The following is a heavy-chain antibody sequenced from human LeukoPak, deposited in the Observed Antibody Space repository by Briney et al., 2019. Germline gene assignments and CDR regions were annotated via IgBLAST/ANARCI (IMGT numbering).Heavy chain of an antibody. CDR3: ATDRGGSSWYEPYFDY. Sequence: GASVKVSWKVSGYTLTELSMHWERQAPGKGLEWMGGFDPEDGETIYAQKCQGRVTMTVDTSTDTAYMELSSLRSEDTAVYYCATDRGGSSWYEPYFDYWGQGTLVTVSS. V-gene: IGHV1-24*01. CDR2: FDPEDGET. CDR1: GYTLTELS. D-gene: IGHD6-13*01. J-gene: IGHJ4*02.